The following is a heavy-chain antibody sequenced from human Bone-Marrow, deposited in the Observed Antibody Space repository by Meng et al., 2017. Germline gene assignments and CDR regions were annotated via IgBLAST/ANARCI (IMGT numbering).Heavy chain of an antibody. CDR1: GFTFSTYT. CDR3: TRSFYYDSTGYTQDFDY. J-gene: IGHJ4*02. Sequence: GGSLRLSCAASGFTFSTYTMNWVRQAPGKGLEWVSSISTSSNYIYYADSVKGRFTISRDNSQNTLYLEMNSLRVEDTAVYYCTRSFYYDSTGYTQDFDYWGLGTLVTVSS. D-gene: IGHD3-22*01. CDR2: ISTSSNYI. V-gene: IGHV3-21*01.